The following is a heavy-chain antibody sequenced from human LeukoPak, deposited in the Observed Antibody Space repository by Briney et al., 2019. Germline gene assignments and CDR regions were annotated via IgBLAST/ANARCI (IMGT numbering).Heavy chain of an antibody. Sequence: ASVNVSCKASGGTFSSYAISWVRQSPGQGPEWMGGIIPIFGTANYAQKFQSRVTITADESTGTAYMELSSLRSEDTAVYYCARGVLQDAFDIWGQGTMVTVSS. D-gene: IGHD2-8*01. CDR2: IIPIFGTA. CDR1: GGTFSSYA. J-gene: IGHJ3*02. V-gene: IGHV1-69*13. CDR3: ARGVLQDAFDI.